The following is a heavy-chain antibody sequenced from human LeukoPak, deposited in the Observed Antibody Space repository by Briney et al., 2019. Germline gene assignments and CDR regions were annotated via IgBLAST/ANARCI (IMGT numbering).Heavy chain of an antibody. Sequence: ASVKVSCKASGYSFTGYFIHWVRQAPGQGLEWMGCIDPNSGDTKYAQKFQGRVSMPRDTSTRTAYMELSRLRSDDTAVFFCARSGSTGYSLDYWGQGTLVTVSS. CDR1: GYSFTGYF. CDR3: ARSGSTGYSLDY. D-gene: IGHD3-22*01. CDR2: IDPNSGDT. V-gene: IGHV1-2*02. J-gene: IGHJ4*02.